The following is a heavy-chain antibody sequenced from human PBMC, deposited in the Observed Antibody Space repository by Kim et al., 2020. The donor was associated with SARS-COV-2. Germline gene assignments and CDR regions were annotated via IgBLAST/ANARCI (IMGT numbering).Heavy chain of an antibody. D-gene: IGHD6-13*01. CDR1: GGSISSSSYY. V-gene: IGHV4-39*07. J-gene: IGHJ4*02. CDR3: ARAGPSSSGVYFDY. CDR2: IYYSGST. Sequence: SETLSLTCTVSGGSISSSSYYWGWIRQPPGKGLEWIGSIYYSGSTYYNPSLKSRVTISVDTSKNQFSLKLSSVTAADTAVYYCARAGPSSSGVYFDYWGQGTLVTVSS.